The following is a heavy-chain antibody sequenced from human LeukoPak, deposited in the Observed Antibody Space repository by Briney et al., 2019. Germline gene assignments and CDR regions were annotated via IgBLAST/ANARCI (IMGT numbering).Heavy chain of an antibody. Sequence: SETLSLTCIVSGGSISSSSYYWGWIRQPPGKGLEWIGSIFYTGSTYYNPSLKSRVTISVDTSKNQFSLKLSSVTAADTAVYYCARAMITFGGVIVYFDYWGQGTLVTVSS. V-gene: IGHV4-39*07. CDR1: GGSISSSSYY. CDR2: IFYTGST. D-gene: IGHD3-16*02. J-gene: IGHJ4*02. CDR3: ARAMITFGGVIVYFDY.